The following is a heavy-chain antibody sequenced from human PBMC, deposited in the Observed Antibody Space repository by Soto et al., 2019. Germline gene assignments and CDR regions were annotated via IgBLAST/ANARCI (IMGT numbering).Heavy chain of an antibody. CDR3: AREWSTSGDLDY. V-gene: IGHV3-30*04. CDR1: GFTFSSHS. Sequence: QVQLVESGGGVVQPGRSLRLSCAASGFTFSSHSIQWVRQAPGKRLEWVAVISYDGRIKYYADSVKGRFTISRDNSKNTAYLQMNSLRAEDTAVFYCAREWSTSGDLDYWGQGTLVIVSS. D-gene: IGHD3-10*01. CDR2: ISYDGRIK. J-gene: IGHJ4*02.